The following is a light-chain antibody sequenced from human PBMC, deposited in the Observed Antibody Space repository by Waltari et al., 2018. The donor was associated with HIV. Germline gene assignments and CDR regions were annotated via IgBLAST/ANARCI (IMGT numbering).Light chain of an antibody. CDR2: SNT. CDR1: TSNIGSNT. V-gene: IGLV1-44*01. J-gene: IGLJ3*02. Sequence: QSVLTQPPSASGTPGQRLTISCSGSTSNIGSNTVHWYQQLPGTAPKLRSHSNTQWPAGVPDRFSGSKSGTSASLAISGLQSEDEADYYCAAWDDSLNVPVFGGGTRLTVL. CDR3: AAWDDSLNVPV.